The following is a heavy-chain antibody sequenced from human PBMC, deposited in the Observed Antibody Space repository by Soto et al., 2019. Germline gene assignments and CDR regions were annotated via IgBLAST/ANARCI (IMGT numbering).Heavy chain of an antibody. J-gene: IGHJ6*02. D-gene: IGHD6-13*01. V-gene: IGHV4-31*03. CDR3: AREQGGRVAAAGKSGMDV. Sequence: QVQLQESGPGLVKPSQTLSLTCTVSGGSISSGGYYWSWIRQHPGKGLEWIGYIYYSGSTYYNPSLKSRGTIAVDTSKNQFSLKLSCVTAADTAVYYCAREQGGRVAAAGKSGMDVWGQGTTVTVSS. CDR1: GGSISSGGYY. CDR2: IYYSGST.